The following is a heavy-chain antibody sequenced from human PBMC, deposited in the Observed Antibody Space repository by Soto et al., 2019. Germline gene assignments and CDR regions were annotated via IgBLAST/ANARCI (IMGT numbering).Heavy chain of an antibody. Sequence: EVQLLESGGGLVQPGGSLTLSCTASGIIFGTYAMSWVRQAPGKGLEWVSAISGSGNTKYYADSVKGRFTASRDNSKNTLYLQMSSLRAEDTALYYCTKGLDADNQGADYWGQGTLVTVSS. J-gene: IGHJ4*02. CDR1: GIIFGTYA. D-gene: IGHD2-2*01. V-gene: IGHV3-23*01. CDR2: ISGSGNTK. CDR3: TKGLDADNQGADY.